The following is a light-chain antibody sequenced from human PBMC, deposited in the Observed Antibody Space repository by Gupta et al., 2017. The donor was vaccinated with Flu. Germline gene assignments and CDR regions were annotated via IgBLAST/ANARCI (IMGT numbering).Light chain of an antibody. CDR1: RSNIGTYN. V-gene: IGLV1-47*01. CDR2: RNN. J-gene: IGLJ3*02. Sequence: RVTISCSGSRSNIGTYNVYWYHQVPGTAPKLLIYRNNQRPSGVPDRISGSKSGTSASLANSGLRSEDEGYYYCAAWDDSLSGWVFGRGTKLTVL. CDR3: AAWDDSLSGWV.